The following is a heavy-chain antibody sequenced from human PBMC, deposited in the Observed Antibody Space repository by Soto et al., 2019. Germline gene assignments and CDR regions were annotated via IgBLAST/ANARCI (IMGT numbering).Heavy chain of an antibody. CDR2: IIPIFGNT. J-gene: IGHJ4*02. D-gene: IGHD6-13*01. CDR3: ARYPGIAAGTPDY. Sequence: GASVKVSCKASGGTFSSYAISWVRQAPGQGLEWMGGIIPIFGNTHYEEKLQGRVTLTTDTSTSTAYMELSSLRSEDTAVYYCARYPGIAAGTPDYWGQGTLVTVSS. CDR1: GGTFSSYA. V-gene: IGHV1-69*05.